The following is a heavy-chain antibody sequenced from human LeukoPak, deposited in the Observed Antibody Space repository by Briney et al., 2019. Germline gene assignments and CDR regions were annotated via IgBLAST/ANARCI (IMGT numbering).Heavy chain of an antibody. CDR1: GGSISSGSYY. CDR2: IYTSGST. J-gene: IGHJ4*02. V-gene: IGHV4-61*02. CDR3: ARSVYYDFWSGYSYYFDY. D-gene: IGHD3-3*01. Sequence: SQTLSLTCTVSGGSISSGSYYWSWIRQPAGKGLEWIGRIYTSGSTNYNPSLKSRVTISVDTSKNQFSLKLSSVTAADTAVYYCARSVYYDFWSGYSYYFDYWGQGTLVTVPS.